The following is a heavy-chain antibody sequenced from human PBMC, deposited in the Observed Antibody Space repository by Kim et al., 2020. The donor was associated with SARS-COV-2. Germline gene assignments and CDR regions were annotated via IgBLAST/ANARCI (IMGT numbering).Heavy chain of an antibody. Sequence: GGSLRLSCAASGFTFSSYAMSWVRQAPGKGLEWVSAISGSGGSTYYADSVKGRFTNSRDNSKNTLYLQMNSLRAEDTAVYYCAKTYYYDSSGYSEEYFQHWGQGTLVTVSS. D-gene: IGHD3-22*01. CDR2: ISGSGGST. J-gene: IGHJ1*01. CDR3: AKTYYYDSSGYSEEYFQH. CDR1: GFTFSSYA. V-gene: IGHV3-23*01.